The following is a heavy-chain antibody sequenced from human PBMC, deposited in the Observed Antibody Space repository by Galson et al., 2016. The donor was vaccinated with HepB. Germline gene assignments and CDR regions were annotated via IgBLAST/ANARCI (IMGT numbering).Heavy chain of an antibody. CDR3: ARHIAVAGTRGFDY. V-gene: IGHV4-4*02. CDR2: TYHTGST. J-gene: IGHJ4*02. D-gene: IGHD6-19*01. CDR1: GASVSSNW. Sequence: SETLSLTCAVSGASVSSNWWSWVRQPPGKGLDWIGETYHTGSTNFNPSLMSRVTISLDKSKNQLSLMLTSVTAADTAVYYCARHIAVAGTRGFDYWGQGVLVTVSS.